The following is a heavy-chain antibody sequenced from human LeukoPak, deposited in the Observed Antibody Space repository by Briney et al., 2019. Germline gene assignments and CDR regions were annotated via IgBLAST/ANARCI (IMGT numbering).Heavy chain of an antibody. CDR3: ARGRIAAAGAIDY. Sequence: GASVKVSCKASGYTFTGFYIHWVRQAPGQGLEWVAWINPRNGGSHSAQKFQGRVTLTRDTSISTAYMEMRKLTSDDTAFYYCARGRIAAAGAIDYWGQGTLVIVSS. CDR1: GYTFTGFY. V-gene: IGHV1-2*02. D-gene: IGHD6-13*01. CDR2: INPRNGGS. J-gene: IGHJ4*02.